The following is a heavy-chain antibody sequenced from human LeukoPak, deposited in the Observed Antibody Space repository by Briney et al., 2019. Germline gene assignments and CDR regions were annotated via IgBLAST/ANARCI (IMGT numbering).Heavy chain of an antibody. D-gene: IGHD6-13*01. CDR1: GFTFSSYW. Sequence: GGSLRLSCAASGFTFSSYWMSWVRQAPGKGLEWVANIKQDGGETFYVDSVKDRFTISRDNAKNSLYLQMNSLRVEDTAVYYCARGAAAAGPYYYYMDVWGKGTTVTISS. J-gene: IGHJ6*03. CDR3: ARGAAAAGPYYYYMDV. V-gene: IGHV3-7*03. CDR2: IKQDGGET.